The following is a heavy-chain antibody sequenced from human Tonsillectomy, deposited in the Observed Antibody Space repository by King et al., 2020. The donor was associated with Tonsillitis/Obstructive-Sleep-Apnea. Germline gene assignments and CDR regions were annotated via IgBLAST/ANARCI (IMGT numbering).Heavy chain of an antibody. D-gene: IGHD3-10*01. CDR3: AKAMVQGIIITIFDY. CDR2: ISGGGCST. V-gene: IGHV3-23*04. Sequence: VQLVESGGGLVQPGGSLRLSCAASGITFSSYAMSWVRQAPGKGLEWVSTISGGGCSTYYADAVKGRFTISRDNSKNTLYLQMNSLIAEDTAVYYCAKAMVQGIIITIFDYWGQGTLVTVSS. J-gene: IGHJ4*02. CDR1: GITFSSYA.